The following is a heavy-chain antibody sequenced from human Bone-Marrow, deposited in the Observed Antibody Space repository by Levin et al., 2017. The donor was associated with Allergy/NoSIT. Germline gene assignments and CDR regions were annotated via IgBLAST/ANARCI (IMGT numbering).Heavy chain of an antibody. V-gene: IGHV5-51*01. CDR3: ARHSRGGYDSYTIDY. Sequence: AGESLKISCHGSGYSFTYHWIGWVRQLPGKGLEWMGIVFPGDSDTRYSPSFQGQVTISADKSISTAYLVWNSLKASDTAMYYCARHSRGGYDSYTIDYWGQGSLVTVSS. J-gene: IGHJ4*02. CDR1: GYSFTYHW. CDR2: VFPGDSDT. D-gene: IGHD5-12*01.